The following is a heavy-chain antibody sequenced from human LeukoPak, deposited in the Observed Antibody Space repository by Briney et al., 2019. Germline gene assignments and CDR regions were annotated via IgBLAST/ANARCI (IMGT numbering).Heavy chain of an antibody. D-gene: IGHD1-26*01. CDR2: IYSSGST. CDR1: GGSISNYY. V-gene: IGHV4-59*04. Sequence: SETLSLTCTVSGGSISNYYWSWIRQPPGKGLEWIGYIYSSGSTYYNASLQSRVTISIDTSKNQFSLRLNSVTAADTAMYYCVKSGGYGLIDYWGQGTLVTVSS. J-gene: IGHJ4*02. CDR3: VKSGGYGLIDY.